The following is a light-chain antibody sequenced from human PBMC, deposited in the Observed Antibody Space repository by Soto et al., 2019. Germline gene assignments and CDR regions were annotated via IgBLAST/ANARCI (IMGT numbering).Light chain of an antibody. CDR1: QSVNIY. V-gene: IGKV3D-15*01. CDR2: GAS. CDR3: QQYDDWLRLT. J-gene: IGKJ4*01. Sequence: EILVTQSPATLSVSPGERATLSCRASQSVNIYLAWYQQKPGQAPRLLIFGASYRATGIPARFSGSGSGTEFNLTISSLQSEDFAVYFCQQYDDWLRLTFGGGTKVDIK.